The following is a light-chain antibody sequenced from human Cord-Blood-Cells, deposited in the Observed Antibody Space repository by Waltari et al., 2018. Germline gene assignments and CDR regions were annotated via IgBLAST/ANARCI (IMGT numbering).Light chain of an antibody. V-gene: IGKV2-30*02. J-gene: IGKJ1*01. CDR2: KVS. CDR3: MQGTHWPWT. Sequence: GVMTQPPLSLPVTLGQPASISCRSSQSLVHSDGNTYLNWFQQRPGQSPRRLIYKVSNRDSGVPDRFSGSGSGTDFTLKISRVEAEDVGVYYCMQGTHWPWTFGQGTKVEIK. CDR1: QSLVHSDGNTY.